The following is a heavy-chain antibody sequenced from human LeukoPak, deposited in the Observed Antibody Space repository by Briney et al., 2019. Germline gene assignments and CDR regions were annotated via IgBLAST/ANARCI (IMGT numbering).Heavy chain of an antibody. D-gene: IGHD3-10*01. CDR2: IYHSGST. CDR3: AGGQGRLLWFGKLYPNWFDP. CDR1: GGSISSGGYS. Sequence: PSETLSLTCAVSGGSISSGGYSWRWIRQPPGKGLEWIGYIYHSGSTYYNPSLKSRVTISVDRSKNQFSLKLSSVTAADTAVYYCAGGQGRLLWFGKLYPNWFDPWGQGTLVTVSS. J-gene: IGHJ5*02. V-gene: IGHV4-30-2*01.